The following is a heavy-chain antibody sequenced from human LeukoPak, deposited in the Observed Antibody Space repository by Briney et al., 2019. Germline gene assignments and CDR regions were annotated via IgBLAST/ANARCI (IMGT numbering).Heavy chain of an antibody. CDR1: GGSFSGYY. D-gene: IGHD6-19*01. Sequence: SETLSLTCAVYGGSFSGYYWSWIRHPPGKGLEWIGNINHSGSTIYNPSLRGRVTISVDTSKNQFPLKLSSVTAADTAVYYCGGIPVTGMDVWGQGTTVTVSS. CDR3: GGIPVTGMDV. J-gene: IGHJ6*02. CDR2: INHSGST. V-gene: IGHV4-34*01.